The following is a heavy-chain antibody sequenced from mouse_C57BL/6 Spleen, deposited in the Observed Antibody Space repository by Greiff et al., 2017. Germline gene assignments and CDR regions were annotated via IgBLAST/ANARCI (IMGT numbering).Heavy chain of an antibody. CDR3: ARGYGSSHWYFGV. J-gene: IGHJ1*03. CDR2: INPSSGYT. V-gene: IGHV1-4*01. D-gene: IGHD1-1*01. CDR1: GYTFTSYT. Sequence: VPVVESGPELSRPGASVKMSCKASGYTFTSYTMHWVKQRPGQGLEWIGYINPSSGYTKYNQKFKDKATLTADKSSSTAYMQLSSLTSEDSAVYYCARGYGSSHWYFGVWGTGTTVTVSS.